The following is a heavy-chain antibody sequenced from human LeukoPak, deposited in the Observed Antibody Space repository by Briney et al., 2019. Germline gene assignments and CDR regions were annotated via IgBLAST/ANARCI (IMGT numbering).Heavy chain of an antibody. V-gene: IGHV1-3*01. J-gene: IGHJ4*02. CDR2: INAGNGNT. CDR3: ARDRGNYYDSSGYHDY. Sequence: ASVKVSCKASGYIFTSYARHWVRQAPGQRLEWMGWINAGNGNTKSSQKFQGRVTITRDTSASTAYMELSSLRSEGTAVYYCARDRGNYYDSSGYHDYWGQGTLVTVSS. CDR1: GYIFTSYA. D-gene: IGHD3-22*01.